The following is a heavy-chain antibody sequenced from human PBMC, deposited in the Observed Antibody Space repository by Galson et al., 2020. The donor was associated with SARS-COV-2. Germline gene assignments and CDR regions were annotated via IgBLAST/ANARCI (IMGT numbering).Heavy chain of an antibody. CDR1: GGTFDNYA. CDR3: ARGMMGPTNYYYAMDV. V-gene: IGHV1-69*06. CDR2: IIPIFGTA. J-gene: IGHJ6*02. Sequence: SVKVSCKTSGGTFDNYAISWVRQAPGQGLEWMGGIIPIFGTANYAQKVRGGVTISADKSTSTVYMELSNLRSVDTAVYYCARGMMGPTNYYYAMDVWGQGTTVSVSS. D-gene: IGHD1-26*01.